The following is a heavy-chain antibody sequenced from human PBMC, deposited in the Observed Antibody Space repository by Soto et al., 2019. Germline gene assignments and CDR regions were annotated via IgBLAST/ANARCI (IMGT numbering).Heavy chain of an antibody. D-gene: IGHD6-19*01. CDR1: GFTFSSYS. J-gene: IGHJ5*02. CDR3: ARDHQDGYCSGWYSWFDP. V-gene: IGHV3-21*01. CDR2: ISGSSSYI. Sequence: EVQLVESGGGLVKPGGSLRLSCAASGFTFSSYSMNWVRQAPGKGLEWVSSISGSSSYIYYADSVKGRFTISRDNAKNSLYLQMNSLRDEDTAVYYCARDHQDGYCSGWYSWFDPWGQGTLVTVSS.